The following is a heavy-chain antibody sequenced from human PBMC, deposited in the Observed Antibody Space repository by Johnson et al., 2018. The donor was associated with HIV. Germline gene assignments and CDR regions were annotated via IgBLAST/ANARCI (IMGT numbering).Heavy chain of an antibody. CDR2: IKQDGSEK. D-gene: IGHD2-21*01. CDR1: GFTFSNAW. Sequence: VQLVESGGGLVKPGGSLRLSCAVSGFTFSNAWMTWVRQAPGKGLEWVANIKQDGSEKYYVDSVKGRFTISRDNAKNSLYLQMNSLRAEDTAVYYCARDVSYRYDGDGWADAFDIWGQGTMVTVSA. CDR3: ARDVSYRYDGDGWADAFDI. J-gene: IGHJ3*02. V-gene: IGHV3-7*01.